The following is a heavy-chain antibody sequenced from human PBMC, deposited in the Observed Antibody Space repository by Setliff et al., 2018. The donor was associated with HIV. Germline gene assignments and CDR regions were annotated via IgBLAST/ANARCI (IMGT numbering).Heavy chain of an antibody. Sequence: GASVKVSCKASGYTFTSSGISWVRQAPGQGLEWMGWISAYNGNTNYAQKLQGRVTMTTDTSTSTAYMELRSLRSDDTAVYYCARVGVRGVTFIAEYFQHWGQGTLVTVSS. V-gene: IGHV1-18*01. D-gene: IGHD3-10*01. J-gene: IGHJ1*01. CDR3: ARVGVRGVTFIAEYFQH. CDR1: GYTFTSSG. CDR2: ISAYNGNT.